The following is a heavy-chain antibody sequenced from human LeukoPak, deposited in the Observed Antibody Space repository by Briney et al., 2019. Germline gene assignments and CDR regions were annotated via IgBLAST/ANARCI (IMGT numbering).Heavy chain of an antibody. CDR1: GFTFSSYA. V-gene: IGHV3-23*01. CDR2: ISGSGGST. D-gene: IGHD2-15*01. CDR3: AKATIVVVVAAYYFDY. Sequence: GGSLRLSCAASGFTFSSYAMSWVRQAPGKGLEWVSAISGSGGSTYYADSVKGRFTISRDNSKNTLYLQMNSLRAEDTAAYYCAKATIVVVVAAYYFDYWGQGTLVTVSS. J-gene: IGHJ4*02.